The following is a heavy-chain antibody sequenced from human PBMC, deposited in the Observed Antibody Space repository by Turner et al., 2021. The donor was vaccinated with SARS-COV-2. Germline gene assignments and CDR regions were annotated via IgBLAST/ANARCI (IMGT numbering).Heavy chain of an antibody. CDR3: ARAYGSGSYGHYYGMDV. CDR1: GYTFTSYG. J-gene: IGHJ6*02. Sequence: QVQLDQSGAEVKKPGASVTVSCKASGYTFTSYGFSWVRQAPGQGLEWMGWISAYNGKTNYAQKVQGRVTMTTDTSTSTAHMELRSLRSDDTAVYYCARAYGSGSYGHYYGMDVWGQGTTVTVSS. V-gene: IGHV1-18*01. CDR2: ISAYNGKT. D-gene: IGHD3-10*01.